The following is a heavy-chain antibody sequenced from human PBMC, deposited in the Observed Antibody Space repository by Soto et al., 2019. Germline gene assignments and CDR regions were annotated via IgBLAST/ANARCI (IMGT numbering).Heavy chain of an antibody. CDR3: ARGLSESNYYGSGSYFWFDP. J-gene: IGHJ5*02. CDR2: INHSGST. Sequence: SETLSLTCAVYGGSFSGYYWSWIRQPPGKGLEWIGEINHSGSTNYNSSLKSRVTISVDTSKNQFSLKLSSVTAADTAVYYCARGLSESNYYGSGSYFWFDPWGQGTLVTVSS. CDR1: GGSFSGYY. V-gene: IGHV4-34*01. D-gene: IGHD3-10*01.